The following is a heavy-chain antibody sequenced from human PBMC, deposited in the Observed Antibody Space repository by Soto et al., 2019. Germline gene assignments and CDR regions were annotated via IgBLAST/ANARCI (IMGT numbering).Heavy chain of an antibody. Sequence: GGSLRLSCAASGFTFSSYAMSWVRQAPGKGLEWVSAISGSGGSTYYADSVKGRFTISRDNSKNTLYLQMNSLRAEDTAVYYCAKGFLGIAVAANYFDYWGQGTLVTVSS. J-gene: IGHJ4*02. V-gene: IGHV3-23*01. CDR2: ISGSGGST. CDR1: GFTFSSYA. D-gene: IGHD6-19*01. CDR3: AKGFLGIAVAANYFDY.